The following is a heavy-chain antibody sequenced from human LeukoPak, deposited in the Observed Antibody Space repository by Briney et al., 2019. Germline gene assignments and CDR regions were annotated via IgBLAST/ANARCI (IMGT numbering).Heavy chain of an antibody. V-gene: IGHV1-18*01. Sequence: GASVKVSCKASGYTFTSYGMSWVRQAPGQGLEWMGWISAYNGNTNYAQKLQGRVTMTTDTSTSTAYMELRSLRSDDTAVYYCARPTYDSSGPVAFDIWGQGTMVTVSS. D-gene: IGHD3-22*01. CDR2: ISAYNGNT. CDR1: GYTFTSYG. J-gene: IGHJ3*02. CDR3: ARPTYDSSGPVAFDI.